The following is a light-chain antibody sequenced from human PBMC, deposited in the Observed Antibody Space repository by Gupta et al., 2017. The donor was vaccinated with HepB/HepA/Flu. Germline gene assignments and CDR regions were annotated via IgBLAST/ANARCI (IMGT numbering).Light chain of an antibody. CDR1: QSVSSH. Sequence: LTQSPATLSLSPGEGATLFCRASQSVSSHLAWYQQKPGQAPRLLTDDASNRATGIPARFSGSGSGTDFTLTISSLEPEDFAIYYCQQRNEWPLTFGQGTRVEIK. V-gene: IGKV3-11*01. CDR2: DAS. J-gene: IGKJ5*01. CDR3: QQRNEWPLT.